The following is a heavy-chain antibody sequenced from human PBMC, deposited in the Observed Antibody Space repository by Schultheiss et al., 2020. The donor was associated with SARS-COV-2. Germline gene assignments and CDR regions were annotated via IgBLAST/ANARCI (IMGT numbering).Heavy chain of an antibody. CDR3: ARGGLGYYDILTGYSYYFDY. CDR1: GYSFTSYW. CDR2: IYPGDSDT. D-gene: IGHD3-9*01. J-gene: IGHJ4*02. Sequence: GSLRLSCKGSGYSFTSYWIGWVRQMPGKGLEWMGIIYPGDSDTRYSPSFQGQVTISADKSISTAYLQWSSLKASDTAMYYCARGGLGYYDILTGYSYYFDYWGQGTLVTVSS. V-gene: IGHV5-51*01.